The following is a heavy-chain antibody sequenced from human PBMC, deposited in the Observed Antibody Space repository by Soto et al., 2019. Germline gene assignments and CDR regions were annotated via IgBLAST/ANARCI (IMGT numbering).Heavy chain of an antibody. CDR3: ARGRRCSSTSCPRTRGNWFDP. J-gene: IGHJ5*02. Sequence: PSETLSLTCAVYGGSFSGYYWSWIRQPPGKGLEWIGEINHSGSTNYNPSLKSRVTISVDTSKNQFSLKLSSVTAADTAVYYCARGRRCSSTSCPRTRGNWFDPWGQGTLVTVS. CDR1: GGSFSGYY. D-gene: IGHD2-2*01. CDR2: INHSGST. V-gene: IGHV4-34*01.